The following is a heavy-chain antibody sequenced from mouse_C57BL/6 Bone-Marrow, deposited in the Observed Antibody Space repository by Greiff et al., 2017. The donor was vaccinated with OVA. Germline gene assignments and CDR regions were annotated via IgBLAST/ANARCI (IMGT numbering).Heavy chain of an antibody. Sequence: VQLQQSGPELVKPGASVKISCKASGYAFSSSWMNWVKQRPGKGLEWIGRIYPGDGDTNYNGKFKGKATLTADESSSTAYMQLSSLTSEDSAAYFCASIYWAWFAYWGQGTLVTVSA. V-gene: IGHV1-82*01. D-gene: IGHD2-1*01. CDR3: ASIYWAWFAY. J-gene: IGHJ3*01. CDR1: GYAFSSSW. CDR2: IYPGDGDT.